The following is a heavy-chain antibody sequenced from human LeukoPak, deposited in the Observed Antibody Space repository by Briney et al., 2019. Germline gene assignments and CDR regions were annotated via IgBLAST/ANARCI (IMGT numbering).Heavy chain of an antibody. CDR2: IYYSGST. V-gene: IGHV4-59*01. CDR1: GGSISSYY. Sequence: SETLSLTCTVSGGSISSYYWSWIRQPPGKGLERIGYIYYSGSTNYNPSLKSRVTISVDTSKNQFSLKLSSVTAADTAVYYCARERDYYDSSGYSNWFDPWGQGTLVTVSS. D-gene: IGHD3-22*01. CDR3: ARERDYYDSSGYSNWFDP. J-gene: IGHJ5*02.